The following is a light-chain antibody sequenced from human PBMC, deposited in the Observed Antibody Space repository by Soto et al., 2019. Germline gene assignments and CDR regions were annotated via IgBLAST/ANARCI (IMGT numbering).Light chain of an antibody. CDR1: EGISNY. V-gene: IGKV1-27*01. Sequence: DIQMTQSPSSLSASVGDRVTLTCRASEGISNYLAWYQQKPGRVPKLLIYAASTLQSGVPSRFSGSGSGTEFTLTIISLQPEDVAIYYCQKYNSVPRTFGPGTKVDIK. J-gene: IGKJ3*01. CDR2: AAS. CDR3: QKYNSVPRT.